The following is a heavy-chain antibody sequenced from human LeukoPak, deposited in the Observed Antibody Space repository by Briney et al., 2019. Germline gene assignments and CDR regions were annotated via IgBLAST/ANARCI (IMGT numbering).Heavy chain of an antibody. V-gene: IGHV3-9*01. Sequence: GGSLRLSCAASGFTFDDYAMHWVRQAPGKGLEWVSGISWNSGSIGYADSVEGRFTISRDNAKNSLYLQMNSLRAEDTALYYCAKDMRGQGGNAFDYWGQGTLVTVSS. J-gene: IGHJ4*02. CDR2: ISWNSGSI. CDR1: GFTFDDYA. CDR3: AKDMRGQGGNAFDY. D-gene: IGHD4-23*01.